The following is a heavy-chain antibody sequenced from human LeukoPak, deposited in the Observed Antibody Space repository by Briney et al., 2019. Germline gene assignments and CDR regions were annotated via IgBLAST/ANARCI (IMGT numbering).Heavy chain of an antibody. V-gene: IGHV3-7*01. CDR2: INQGGSDK. CDR1: GYTLSGHW. CDR3: TRDRSRAEDD. Sequence: GGSLRLSCSAYGYTLSGHWMSSVRQAPGKGVEWVANINQGGSDKYYVASVKGRFTISRDNANNLLYLQMNSLRGEDTAVYYCTRDRSRAEDDWGQGTLVTVSS. J-gene: IGHJ4*02. D-gene: IGHD1-14*01.